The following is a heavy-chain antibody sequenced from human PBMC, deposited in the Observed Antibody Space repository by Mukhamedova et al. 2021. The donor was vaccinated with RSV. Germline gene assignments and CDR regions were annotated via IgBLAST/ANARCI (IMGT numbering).Heavy chain of an antibody. Sequence: STYYNPSLKSRVTISVDTSKNQFSLKLSSVTAADTAVYYCARDIGDYGELLFDYWGQGTLVTVSS. CDR2: ST. V-gene: IGHV4-39*07. D-gene: IGHD4-17*01. CDR3: ARDIGDYGELLFDY. J-gene: IGHJ4*02.